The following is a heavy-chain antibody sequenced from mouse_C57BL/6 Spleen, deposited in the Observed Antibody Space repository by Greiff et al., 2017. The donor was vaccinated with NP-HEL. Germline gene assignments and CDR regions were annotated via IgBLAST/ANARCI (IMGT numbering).Heavy chain of an antibody. CDR3: TRETGTGFAY. J-gene: IGHJ3*01. D-gene: IGHD4-1*01. Sequence: EVMLVESGAGLVKPGGSLKLSCAASGFTFSSYAMSWVRQTPEKRLEWVAYISSGGDYIYYADTVKGRFTISRDNARNTLYLQMSSLKSEDTAVYYCTRETGTGFAYWGQGTLVTVSA. V-gene: IGHV5-9-1*02. CDR1: GFTFSSYA. CDR2: ISSGGDYI.